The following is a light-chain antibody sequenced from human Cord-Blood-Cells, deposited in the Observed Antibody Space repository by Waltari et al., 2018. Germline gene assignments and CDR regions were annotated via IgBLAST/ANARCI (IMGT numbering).Light chain of an antibody. CDR1: SSAVGGYNY. Sequence: QSALTQPRSVSGSPGQSVTNSCTGTSSAVGGYNYVSWYQKHPGKAPKLMIYDVSKRPSGVPDRFSGSKSGNTASLTISGLQAEDEADYYCCSYAGSYTVVFGGGTKLTVL. CDR3: CSYAGSYTVV. V-gene: IGLV2-11*02. CDR2: DVS. J-gene: IGLJ2*01.